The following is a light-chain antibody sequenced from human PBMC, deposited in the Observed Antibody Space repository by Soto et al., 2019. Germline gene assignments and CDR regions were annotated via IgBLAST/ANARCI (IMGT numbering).Light chain of an antibody. CDR1: SSDVGGYNY. CDR3: GSDAGSHTPRV. J-gene: IGLJ3*02. CDR2: DVN. V-gene: IGLV2-11*01. Sequence: QSVLTQPRSVSGSPGQSVTISCTGTSSDVGGYNYVSWYQQHPGKAPKLMIYDVNKWPSGVPDRFSGSKSGNTASLTISGLQAEEEADDHCGSDAGSHTPRVFSGGTKLTVL.